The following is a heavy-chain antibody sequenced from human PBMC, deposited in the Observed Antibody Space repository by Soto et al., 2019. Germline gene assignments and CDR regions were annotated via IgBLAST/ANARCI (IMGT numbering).Heavy chain of an antibody. CDR3: ARPPGYISDWYYFDL. D-gene: IGHD6-19*01. V-gene: IGHV1-2*02. J-gene: IGHJ4*02. CDR2: ISPKSGGT. CDR1: GYTFTGYY. Sequence: ASVKVSCKASGYTFTGYYMHWVRQAPGQGFEWMGRISPKSGGTDYAQKFQGRVTMTWDTSLNTAYMELSSLISEDTAVYYCARPPGYISDWYYFDLWGQGTLVTVSS.